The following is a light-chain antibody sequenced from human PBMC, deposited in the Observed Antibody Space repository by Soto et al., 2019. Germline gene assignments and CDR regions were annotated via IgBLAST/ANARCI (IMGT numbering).Light chain of an antibody. V-gene: IGKV3-20*01. Sequence: EIFLTQSPGTLSLSRWEIATLSWRASQSVSSSYLAWYQQKPGQAPRLLIYGASNRATGIADRFSGSGSGTDFTLTISRLEPEDFAVYYCQQYDNSPLTFGGGTKVDIK. CDR1: QSVSSSY. CDR2: GAS. J-gene: IGKJ4*01. CDR3: QQYDNSPLT.